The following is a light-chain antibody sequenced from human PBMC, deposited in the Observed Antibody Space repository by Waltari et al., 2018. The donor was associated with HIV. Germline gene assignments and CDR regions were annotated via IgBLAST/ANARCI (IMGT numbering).Light chain of an antibody. V-gene: IGLV3-21*02. CDR3: QVWDSSSAQLYV. CDR2: DDS. J-gene: IGLJ1*01. CDR1: NIERKS. Sequence: SYVMTQPPSVSVAPGQTARITCGGNNIERKSVNWSQQKPGQAPVLVVYDDSDRRSGIPERFSGSNSGNTATLTISRVEAGDEADYYCQVWDSSSAQLYVFGTGTKVTVL.